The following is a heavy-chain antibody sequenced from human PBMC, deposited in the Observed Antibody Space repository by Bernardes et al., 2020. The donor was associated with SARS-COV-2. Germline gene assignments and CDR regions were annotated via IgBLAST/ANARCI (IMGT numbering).Heavy chain of an antibody. V-gene: IGHV4-61*02. D-gene: IGHD3-22*01. J-gene: IGHJ4*02. CDR2: IYTSGST. Sequence: SETLSLTCSVSGGSVSIFSYYWHWVRQPAGKGLEWIGRIYTSGSTKYNPSLNSRVTISIDTSMNQFSLKLSSVTAADTAVYYCARIKVYYDSNGQPAYYFDYWGQGTLVTVSS. CDR3: ARIKVYYDSNGQPAYYFDY. CDR1: GGSVSIFSYY.